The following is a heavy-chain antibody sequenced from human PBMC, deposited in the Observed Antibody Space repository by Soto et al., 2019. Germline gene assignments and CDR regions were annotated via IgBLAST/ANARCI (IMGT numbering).Heavy chain of an antibody. CDR3: ARELLDYYDSSGYPPTYYYGMDV. CDR1: GYTFTGYY. Sequence: GASVKVSCKASGYTFTGYYMHWVRQAPGQGLEWMGWINPNSGGTNYAQKFQGWVTMTRDTSISTAYMELSRLRSDDTAVYYCARELLDYYDSSGYPPTYYYGMDVWGQGTTVTVSS. V-gene: IGHV1-2*04. D-gene: IGHD3-22*01. CDR2: INPNSGGT. J-gene: IGHJ6*02.